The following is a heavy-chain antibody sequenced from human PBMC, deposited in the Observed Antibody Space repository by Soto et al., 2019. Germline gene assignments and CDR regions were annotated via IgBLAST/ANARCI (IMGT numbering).Heavy chain of an antibody. CDR1: GFSLSNARMG. V-gene: IGHV2-26*01. CDR2: IFSNDEK. CDR3: ARINDILTGFDY. Sequence: QVTLKESGPVLVKPTETLMLTCTVSGFSLSNARMGVSWIRQPPGKALEWLAHIFSNDEKSYSTSLKSRFTISKDTSKSQVVLTMTNLDPVDTATYYCARINDILTGFDYWGQGTLVTVSS. J-gene: IGHJ4*02. D-gene: IGHD3-9*01.